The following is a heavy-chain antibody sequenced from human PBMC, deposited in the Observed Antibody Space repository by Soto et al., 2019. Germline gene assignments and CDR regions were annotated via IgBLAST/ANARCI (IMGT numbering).Heavy chain of an antibody. CDR3: ARTDGYYDSSGYCFDY. CDR2: IYYSGST. D-gene: IGHD3-22*01. Sequence: SETLSLTCTVSGGSISSGGYYWSWIRQHPGKGLEWIGYIYYSGSTYYNPSLKSRVTISVDTSKNQFSLKLSSVTAAETAVYYCARTDGYYDSSGYCFDYWGRGTLVTVSS. V-gene: IGHV4-31*03. CDR1: GGSISSGGYY. J-gene: IGHJ4*02.